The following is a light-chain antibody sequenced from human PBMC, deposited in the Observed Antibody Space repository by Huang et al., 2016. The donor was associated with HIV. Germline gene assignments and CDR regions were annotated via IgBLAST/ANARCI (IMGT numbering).Light chain of an antibody. V-gene: IGKV3-15*01. J-gene: IGKJ3*01. CDR2: GAS. CDR1: QIVSSN. Sequence: EIVMTQSPATLSVSPGERATLSCRASQIVSSNLAWYQQKPGQAPRLLIYGASTRATGIPTRFSGSGSGTEFTLTISSLQSEDFAVYYCQQYNNWPITFGPGTKVDIK. CDR3: QQYNNWPIT.